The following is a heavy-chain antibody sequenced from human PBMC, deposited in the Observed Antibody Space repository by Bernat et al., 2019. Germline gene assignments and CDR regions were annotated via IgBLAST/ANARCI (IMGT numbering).Heavy chain of an antibody. Sequence: QVQLVESGGGVVQPGRSLRLSCAASGFTFSSHVVHWVRQAPGKGLEWVAVMWYDGSNKYYGDPVKGRLTISRDTTTNTLYLEMKRLRVEDTDVYYCARTNERDWLFDLWGRGTLVTVSS. CDR3: ARTNERDWLFDL. CDR2: MWYDGSNK. D-gene: IGHD1-1*01. CDR1: GFTFSSHV. V-gene: IGHV3-33*01. J-gene: IGHJ2*01.